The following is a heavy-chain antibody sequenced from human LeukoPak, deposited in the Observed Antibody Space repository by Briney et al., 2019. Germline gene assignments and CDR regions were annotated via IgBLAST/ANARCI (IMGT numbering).Heavy chain of an antibody. J-gene: IGHJ2*01. CDR3: ARHSSGWYGNGRDWYFDL. D-gene: IGHD6-19*01. Sequence: PSETLSLTCTVSGGSISSYYWSWIRQPAGKGLEWIGRIYTSGSTNYNPSLKSRVTVSVDTSKNQFSLKLSSVTAADTAAYYCARHSSGWYGNGRDWYFDLWGRGTLVTVSS. CDR1: GGSISSYY. CDR2: IYTSGST. V-gene: IGHV4-4*07.